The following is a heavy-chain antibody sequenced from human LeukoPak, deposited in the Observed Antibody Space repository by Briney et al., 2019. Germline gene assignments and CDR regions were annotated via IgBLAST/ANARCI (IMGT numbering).Heavy chain of an antibody. CDR2: ISHTGST. Sequence: SETLSLTCTVSGGSVFSGSHYWSWLRQPPGKGLEWIGYISHTGSTNYNPSLKSRVTMLIDTSKNQFSLKLSSVTAADTAMYYCARVEYQLLGRYYYYGLDVWGQGTTVTVSS. CDR3: ARVEYQLLGRYYYYGLDV. V-gene: IGHV4-61*01. J-gene: IGHJ6*02. CDR1: GGSVFSGSHY. D-gene: IGHD2-2*01.